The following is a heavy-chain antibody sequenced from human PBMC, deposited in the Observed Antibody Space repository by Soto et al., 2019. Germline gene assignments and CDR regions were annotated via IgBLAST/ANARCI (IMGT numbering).Heavy chain of an antibody. CDR1: GDTFNFYS. V-gene: IGHV1-69*02. D-gene: IGHD3-10*01. CDR2: INPILSMS. Sequence: QVQLVQSGADVKKPGSSVRVSCKASGDTFNFYSINWVRQAPGLGLQWMGRINPILSMSNYAPRFQGRVTMTADKFTSTAYMELSSLRSEDTAMYYCATSYGSGYRAFDSWGQGALVTVSS. J-gene: IGHJ4*02. CDR3: ATSYGSGYRAFDS.